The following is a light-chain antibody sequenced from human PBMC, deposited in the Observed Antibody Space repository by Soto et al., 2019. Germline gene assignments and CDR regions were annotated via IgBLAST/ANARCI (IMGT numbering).Light chain of an antibody. CDR2: SNN. Sequence: QSLLTQPPSASGTPGQRVTISCSGSSSNIGSNVVNWYQHFPGTAPRLLIHSNNQRPSGVPDRFSGSKSGTSASLAISGLQSEDEADYYCAAWDDSLSGDVIFGGGTKLTVL. CDR1: SSNIGSNV. CDR3: AAWDDSLSGDVI. V-gene: IGLV1-44*01. J-gene: IGLJ2*01.